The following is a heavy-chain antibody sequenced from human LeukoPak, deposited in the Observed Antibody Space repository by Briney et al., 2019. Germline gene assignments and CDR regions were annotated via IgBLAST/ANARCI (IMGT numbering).Heavy chain of an antibody. CDR3: TTSGTPFEY. J-gene: IGHJ4*02. D-gene: IGHD3-10*01. CDR1: GFTFNKAL. V-gene: IGHV3-15*01. CDR2: IKNKGDGGTT. Sequence: GGSLRLSCAASGFTFNKALMSWVRLAPGKGLEWVGRIKNKGDGGTTDYAAPVKGRFTVSRDDSKSTLYLQMNSLKTEDTAVYYCTTSGTPFEYWGQGTLVTVSS.